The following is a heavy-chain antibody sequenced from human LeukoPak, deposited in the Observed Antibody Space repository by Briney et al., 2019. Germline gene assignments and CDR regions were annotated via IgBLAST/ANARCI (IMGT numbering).Heavy chain of an antibody. CDR1: GFIFSEYD. D-gene: IGHD3-10*01. Sequence: GGSLRLSCATSGFIFSEYDMNWVRQTPGKGLEWVSVIYSGGRTYYADSVKGRFTISRDNSKNTLYLQMNSLRAEDTAVYYCARSLYGSGSLYYYYYYMAVWAKGPRSPS. CDR2: IYSGGRT. J-gene: IGHJ6*03. V-gene: IGHV3-53*01. CDR3: ARSLYGSGSLYYYYYYMAV.